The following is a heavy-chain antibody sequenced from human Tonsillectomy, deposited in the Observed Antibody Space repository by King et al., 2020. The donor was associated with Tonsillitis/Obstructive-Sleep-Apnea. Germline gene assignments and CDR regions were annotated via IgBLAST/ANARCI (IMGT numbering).Heavy chain of an antibody. CDR1: GGSFSGYY. J-gene: IGHJ5*02. V-gene: IGHV4-34*01. Sequence: VQLQQWCAGLLKPSETLSLTCAVYGGSFSGYYWSWIRQPPGMGLDWFGEINHSGITNYNPSLKSRVTISVDTSKNQFSLKLSSVTAADTAVYYCANCAIAGRRGFDPWGQGTLVTVSS. D-gene: IGHD6-13*01. CDR2: INHSGIT. CDR3: ANCAIAGRRGFDP.